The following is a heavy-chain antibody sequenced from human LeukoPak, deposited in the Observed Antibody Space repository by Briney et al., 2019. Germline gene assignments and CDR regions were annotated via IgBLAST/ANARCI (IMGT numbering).Heavy chain of an antibody. CDR3: VKHMRISVWFFDS. Sequence: PGGSLRLSCAASGFTFEASAMSWVRQAPGKGLEWVSLISGSGLQTEYADSVKGRFTISRDNPKNTLSLQMSSLNADDTAVYYCVKHMRISVWFFDSWGQGTLVTVSS. D-gene: IGHD6-19*01. J-gene: IGHJ4*02. V-gene: IGHV3-23*01. CDR1: GFTFEASA. CDR2: ISGSGLQT.